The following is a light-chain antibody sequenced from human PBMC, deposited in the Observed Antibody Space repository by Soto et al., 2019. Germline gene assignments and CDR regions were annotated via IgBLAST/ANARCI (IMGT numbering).Light chain of an antibody. CDR3: QQSFSFPAT. Sequence: DIQMTQSPSSLSASVGDRVTITCRASQSISDSLNWYQHKPGTAPKLLIYAASSLQSGVPSRFSRVGAGTDFTLTISSLQPEDFVTYFCQQSFSFPATFGGGTKVEIK. CDR2: AAS. V-gene: IGKV1-39*01. CDR1: QSISDS. J-gene: IGKJ4*01.